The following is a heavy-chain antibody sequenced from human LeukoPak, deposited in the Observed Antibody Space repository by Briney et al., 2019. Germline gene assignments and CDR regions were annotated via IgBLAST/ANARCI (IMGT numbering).Heavy chain of an antibody. D-gene: IGHD6-19*01. CDR3: ARELAGTGLDY. CDR2: ISSSGSTI. CDR1: GFTFSSYE. Sequence: GGSLRLSCAASGFTFSSYEMNWVRQAPGKGLEWVSYISSSGSTIYYADSVKGRFTISRDNAKNSLYLQMNSLRAEDTAVYYCARELAGTGLDYWGQGTLVTVSS. J-gene: IGHJ4*02. V-gene: IGHV3-48*03.